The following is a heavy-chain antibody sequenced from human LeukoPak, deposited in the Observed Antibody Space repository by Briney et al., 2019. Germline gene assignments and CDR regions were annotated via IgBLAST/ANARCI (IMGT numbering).Heavy chain of an antibody. CDR2: ISYDGSNK. J-gene: IGHJ4*02. V-gene: IGHV3-30-3*01. CDR1: GFTFSSYA. CDR3: ARERTYGDYRGFGFDY. Sequence: GGSLRLSCAASGFTFSSYAMHWVRQAPGKGLEWVAVISYDGSNKYYADSVKGRFTISRDNSKDTLYLQMNSLRAEDTAVYYCARERTYGDYRGFGFDYWGQGTLVTVSS. D-gene: IGHD4-17*01.